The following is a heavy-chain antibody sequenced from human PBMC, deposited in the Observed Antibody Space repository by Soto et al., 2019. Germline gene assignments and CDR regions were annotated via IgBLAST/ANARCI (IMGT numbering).Heavy chain of an antibody. V-gene: IGHV3-30-3*01. CDR1: GFTFSSYA. J-gene: IGHJ2*01. CDR2: ISYDGSNK. Sequence: QVQLVESGGGVVQPGRSLRLSCAASGFTFSSYAMHWVRQAPGKGLEWVAVISYDGSNKYYGDSVKGRFTISRDNSKNTLYLQMNSLRAEDTAVYYCARTLWRDDYNWGYFDLWGRGTLVTVSS. CDR3: ARTLWRDDYNWGYFDL. D-gene: IGHD4-4*01.